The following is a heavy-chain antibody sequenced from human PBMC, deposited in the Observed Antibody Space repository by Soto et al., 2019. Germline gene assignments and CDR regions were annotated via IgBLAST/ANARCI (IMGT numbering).Heavy chain of an antibody. CDR3: AIQVVYMVRRSFDAFDI. D-gene: IGHD3-10*01. CDR2: IYPGDSDT. CDR1: GYKFSNYW. J-gene: IGHJ3*02. V-gene: IGHV5-51*01. Sequence: GESLKISCKASGYKFSNYWIGWVRQKPGKGLEWMGIIYPGDSDTRYSPSLQGQVTISADKSIDTAYLQWDTLKASDTAMYYCAIQVVYMVRRSFDAFDIWCQGTVVTVAS.